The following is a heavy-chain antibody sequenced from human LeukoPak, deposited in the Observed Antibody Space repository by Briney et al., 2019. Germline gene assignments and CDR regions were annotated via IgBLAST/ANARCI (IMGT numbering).Heavy chain of an antibody. J-gene: IGHJ4*02. CDR2: IYPGDSDT. D-gene: IGHD3-10*01. V-gene: IGHV5-51*01. CDR3: ARQLLWFGVPYFYY. CDR1: GYSFTSYW. Sequence: GESLKISCKVSGYSFTSYWIAWVRQMPGKGLEWMGIIYPGDSDTKYSPSFQGQVTISADKSISTAYLQWSSLKASDTAVYYCARQLLWFGVPYFYYWGQGALVTVSS.